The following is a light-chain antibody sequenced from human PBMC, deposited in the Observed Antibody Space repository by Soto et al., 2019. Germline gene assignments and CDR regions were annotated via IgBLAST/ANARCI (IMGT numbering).Light chain of an antibody. CDR1: QSVLYSSNNKNY. CDR2: WAS. Sequence: DIVMTQSPDSLAVSLGERATINCKSSQSVLYSSNNKNYLAWYQQKPGQPPKLLIYWASTRESGVPDRFSGSGSGTDFTLTISSLQAEDVAVYYCQQYHSTLQSTFGQGTKLEIK. CDR3: QQYHSTLQST. V-gene: IGKV4-1*01. J-gene: IGKJ2*01.